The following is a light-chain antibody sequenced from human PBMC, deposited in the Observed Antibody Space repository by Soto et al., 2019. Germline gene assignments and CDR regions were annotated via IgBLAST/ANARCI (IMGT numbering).Light chain of an antibody. J-gene: IGKJ5*01. CDR1: QSVSRN. V-gene: IGKV3-15*01. CDR3: KQYNNWPPFT. Sequence: SVSPGERATLSCRASQSVSRNLGWYQQKPGQAPRLLIFGASTRATGIPASFSGSGSCTEFTLPINNLQSEDSAVYYCKQYNNWPPFTFGQGTRLEIK. CDR2: GAS.